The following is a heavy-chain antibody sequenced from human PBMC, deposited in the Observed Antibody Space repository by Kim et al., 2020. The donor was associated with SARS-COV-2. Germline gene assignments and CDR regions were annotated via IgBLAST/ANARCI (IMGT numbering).Heavy chain of an antibody. V-gene: IGHV3-66*02. CDR2: IYSGGST. Sequence: GGSLRLSCAASGFTVSSNYMSWVRQAPGKGLEWVSVIYSGGSTYYADSVKGRFTISRDNSKNTLYLQMNSLRAEDTAVYYCARVHPVVINPPYLDYWAREPWSPSPQ. CDR3: ARVHPVVINPPYLDY. D-gene: IGHD3-22*01. CDR1: GFTVSSNY. J-gene: IGHJ4*02.